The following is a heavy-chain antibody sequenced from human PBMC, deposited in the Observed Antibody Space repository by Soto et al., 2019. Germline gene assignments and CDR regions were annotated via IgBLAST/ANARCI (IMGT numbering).Heavy chain of an antibody. J-gene: IGHJ6*03. V-gene: IGHV1-69*01. Sequence: QVQLVQSGAEVKKPGSSLKVSAKASGATFSTYGISWGRQAPGQGLEGLGGIIPIFGTANYAQKFQGRVTITADESTSTAYMELSSLRSEDTAVYYRARSGKEYGSESYEYYSYYMDVWGKGTTVSVSS. CDR1: GATFSTYG. D-gene: IGHD3-10*01. CDR2: IIPIFGTA. CDR3: ARSGKEYGSESYEYYSYYMDV.